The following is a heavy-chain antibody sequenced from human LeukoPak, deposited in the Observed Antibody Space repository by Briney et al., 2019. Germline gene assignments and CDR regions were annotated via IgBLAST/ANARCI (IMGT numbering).Heavy chain of an antibody. CDR1: GYTFTGYY. CDR3: ARDYYGSGSYYNGDHDAFDI. D-gene: IGHD3-10*01. Sequence: GASVKVSCKASGYTFTGYYMHWVRQAPGQGLEWMGWINPNSGGTNYAQKFQGRVTMTRDTSISTAYMELSRLRSDDTAVYYCARDYYGSGSYYNGDHDAFDIWGQGTMVTVSS. J-gene: IGHJ3*02. V-gene: IGHV1-2*02. CDR2: INPNSGGT.